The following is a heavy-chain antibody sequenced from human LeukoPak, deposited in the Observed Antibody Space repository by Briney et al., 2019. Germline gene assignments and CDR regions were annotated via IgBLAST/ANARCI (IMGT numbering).Heavy chain of an antibody. V-gene: IGHV1-8*03. CDR3: ARLYGDYGYYYYYYMDV. CDR2: MNPNSGNT. D-gene: IGHD4-17*01. Sequence: ASVKVSCKASGYTFTSYDINWVRQATGQGLEWMGWMNPNSGNTGYAQEFQGRVTITRNTSISTAYMELSSLRSEDTAVYYCARLYGDYGYYYYYYMDVWGKGTTVTVSS. CDR1: GYTFTSYD. J-gene: IGHJ6*03.